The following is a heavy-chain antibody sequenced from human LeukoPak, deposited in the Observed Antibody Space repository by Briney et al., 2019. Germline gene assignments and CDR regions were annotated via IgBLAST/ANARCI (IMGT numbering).Heavy chain of an antibody. CDR2: ISGSGDYT. J-gene: IGHJ4*02. V-gene: IGHV3-23*01. CDR1: GFTFSDYA. CDR3: ATTLRSGSYYFDS. D-gene: IGHD1-26*01. Sequence: GGSLRLSCAASGFTFSDYAMSWVRQPPGKGLEWVSTISGSGDYTYYADSVRGRFTISRDNSKNTLYLQMNSLRVEDTAEYYCATTLRSGSYYFDSWGQGTLVTVSS.